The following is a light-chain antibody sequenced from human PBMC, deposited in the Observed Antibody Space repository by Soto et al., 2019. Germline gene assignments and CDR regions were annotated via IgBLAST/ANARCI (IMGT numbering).Light chain of an antibody. CDR2: WAS. V-gene: IGKV4-1*01. Sequence: DIVMTQSPDSLAVSLGERATINCKSSQSVLYSSNNKNYLAWYQQKPGQSPKLLIYWASTRESGVPDRFSGSGSGTDFTLTISSLQAEDVAVYYCQQHHSTPLTFGGGTKVDIK. J-gene: IGKJ4*01. CDR3: QQHHSTPLT. CDR1: QSVLYSSNNKNY.